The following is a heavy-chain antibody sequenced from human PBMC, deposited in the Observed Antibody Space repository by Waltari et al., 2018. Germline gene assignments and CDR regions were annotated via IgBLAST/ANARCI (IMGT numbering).Heavy chain of an antibody. V-gene: IGHV4-34*02. CDR3: ARGDGTGKYGY. CDR1: GGSFRGYY. D-gene: IGHD1-1*01. J-gene: IGHJ4*02. CDR2: TTDSERT. Sequence: QVQLQQWGEGLLKPWETLSLSGAVYGGSFRGYYWSWIRQPPGKGLEWIGKTTDSERTKYNPSLKSRISISVDTSKNQFSLTVFSVTAADAAVYYCARGDGTGKYGYWGQGTRVTVSS.